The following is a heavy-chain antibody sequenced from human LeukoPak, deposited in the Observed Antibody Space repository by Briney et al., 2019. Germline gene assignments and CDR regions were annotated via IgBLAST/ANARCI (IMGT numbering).Heavy chain of an antibody. D-gene: IGHD2-8*01. CDR2: MDLDGTEK. CDR1: GFTFSTYW. CDR3: ARGLMTPNTYCDL. V-gene: IGHV3-7*02. Sequence: GGSLRLSCAASGFTFSTYWMSWVRQAPGKGLEWVANMDLDGTEKNYVDSVKGRFTISRDNAKNLLYLQMNSLRDEDTAVYYCARGLMTPNTYCDLWGQGTLVIVSS. J-gene: IGHJ4*02.